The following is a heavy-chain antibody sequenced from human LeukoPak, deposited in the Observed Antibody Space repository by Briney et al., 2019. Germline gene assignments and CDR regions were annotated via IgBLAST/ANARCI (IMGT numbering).Heavy chain of an antibody. CDR3: ARGEQLDYYYYYGMDV. Sequence: SETLSLTCAVYGGSFSGYYWSWIRQPPGKGLEWIGEINHSGNTNYNPSLKSRVTISVDTSKNQFSLKLSSVTAADTAVYYCARGEQLDYYYYYGMDVWGQGTTVTVSS. J-gene: IGHJ6*02. CDR1: GGSFSGYY. D-gene: IGHD6-13*01. CDR2: INHSGNT. V-gene: IGHV4-34*01.